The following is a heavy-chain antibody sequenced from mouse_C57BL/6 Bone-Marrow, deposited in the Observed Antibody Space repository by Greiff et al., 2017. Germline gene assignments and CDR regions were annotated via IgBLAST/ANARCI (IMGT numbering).Heavy chain of an antibody. D-gene: IGHD1-2*01. CDR2: IDPSDSYT. CDR1: GYTFTSYW. Sequence: QVQLQQPGAELVKPGASVKLSCKASGYTFTSYWMQWVKQRPGQGLEWIGEIDPSDSYTNYNQKFKGKATLTVDTSSSTVYMQLSSLKSEDSAVYYCAREPLLRGMDYWGQGTSVTVSS. J-gene: IGHJ4*01. CDR3: AREPLLRGMDY. V-gene: IGHV1-50*01.